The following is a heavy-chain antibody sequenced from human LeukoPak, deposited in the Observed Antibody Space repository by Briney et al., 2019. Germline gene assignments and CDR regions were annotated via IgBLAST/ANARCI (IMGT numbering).Heavy chain of an antibody. CDR3: ARDPYGDYVFDY. CDR1: GFTFSSYA. CDR2: ISVSGVST. Sequence: RGSLRLSCAASGFTFSSYAMSWVRQAPGKGLEWVSGISVSGVSTYYADSVKGRFTISRDNSKNTLYLQMYSLRAEDTALYYCARDPYGDYVFDYWGQGTLVTVSS. D-gene: IGHD4-17*01. V-gene: IGHV3-23*01. J-gene: IGHJ4*02.